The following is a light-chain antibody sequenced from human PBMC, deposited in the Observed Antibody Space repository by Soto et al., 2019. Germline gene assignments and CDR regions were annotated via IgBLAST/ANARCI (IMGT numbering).Light chain of an antibody. CDR3: QQYNYLWT. V-gene: IGKV1-5*03. CDR2: KAS. J-gene: IGKJ1*01. Sequence: LQMTQSPSTLSASVGDTVTITCRASQSINSGLAWYQQKPGRAPELLIYKASSLESGVPSRFSGRGYGTEFTLTISSLLPEDFATYYCQQYNYLWTFGQGTKVEIK. CDR1: QSINSG.